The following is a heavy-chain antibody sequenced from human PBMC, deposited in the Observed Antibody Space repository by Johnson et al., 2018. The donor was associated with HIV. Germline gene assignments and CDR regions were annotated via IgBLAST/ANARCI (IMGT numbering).Heavy chain of an antibody. Sequence: VQLVESGGGVVQPGLSLRLSCAASRFAFKTYAMHWVRQTPGKGLEWLAVISYDGSKTYYADSVKGRVTISRDNSKNTLYLQMNTLRPEDTAVYYCARQQQLVLSGTFDLWGPGTMVTVSS. CDR3: ARQQQLVLSGTFDL. CDR1: RFAFKTYA. J-gene: IGHJ3*01. V-gene: IGHV3-30*04. CDR2: ISYDGSKT. D-gene: IGHD6-13*01.